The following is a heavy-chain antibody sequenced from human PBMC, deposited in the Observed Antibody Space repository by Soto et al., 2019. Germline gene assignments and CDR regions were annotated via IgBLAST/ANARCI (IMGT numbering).Heavy chain of an antibody. CDR1: GFTFSSYW. CDR3: AREEIRSPTRYYMDV. Sequence: GGSLRLSCAASGFTFSSYWMHWVRQAPGKGLVWVSRINSDGSSTSYADSVKGRFTISRDNAKNTLYLQMNSLRAEDTAVYYCAREEIRSPTRYYMDVWGKGTTVTVSS. V-gene: IGHV3-74*01. J-gene: IGHJ6*03. CDR2: INSDGSST. D-gene: IGHD6-6*01.